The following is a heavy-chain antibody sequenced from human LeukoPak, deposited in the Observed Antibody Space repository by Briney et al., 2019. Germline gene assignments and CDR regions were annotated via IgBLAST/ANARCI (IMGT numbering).Heavy chain of an antibody. CDR2: INSDGNKT. J-gene: IGHJ5*02. D-gene: IGHD1-26*01. CDR1: GFTFSNYW. V-gene: IGHV3-74*01. CDR3: LQWELLRGFDP. Sequence: GGSLRLSCAASGFTFSNYWMHWVRQAPGKGLVWVSRINSDGNKTNYADSVNGRFTISRGNAKNTLYLQMNNLRAEDTAVYYCLQWELLRGFDPWGQGTLVTVSS.